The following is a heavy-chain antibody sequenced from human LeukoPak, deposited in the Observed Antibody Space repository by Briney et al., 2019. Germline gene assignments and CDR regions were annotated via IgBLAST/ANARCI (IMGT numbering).Heavy chain of an antibody. J-gene: IGHJ4*02. Sequence: GGSLRLSCEASGLPFSSYWMHWVRQVPGKSLVWVSRINPDGRSTHYADSVKGRFTISRDNSKNTLYLQMNSLRAEDTAVYYCAREHYNLLTGRGGYFDYWGQGTLVTVSS. CDR3: AREHYNLLTGRGGYFDY. D-gene: IGHD3-9*01. CDR1: GLPFSSYW. CDR2: INPDGRST. V-gene: IGHV3-74*01.